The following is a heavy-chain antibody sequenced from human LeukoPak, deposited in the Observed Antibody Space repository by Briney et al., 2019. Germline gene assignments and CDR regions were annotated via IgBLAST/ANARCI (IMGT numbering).Heavy chain of an antibody. D-gene: IGHD5-12*01. CDR3: AREANTYGGDENYFDY. J-gene: IGHJ4*02. V-gene: IGHV4-59*01. Sequence: SETLSLTCTVSGGSISSYYWSWIRQPPGKGLGWIGYIYYSGSTNYNPSLKSRVTISVDTSKNQFSLKLSSVTAADTAVYYCAREANTYGGDENYFDYWGQGTLVTVSS. CDR1: GGSISSYY. CDR2: IYYSGST.